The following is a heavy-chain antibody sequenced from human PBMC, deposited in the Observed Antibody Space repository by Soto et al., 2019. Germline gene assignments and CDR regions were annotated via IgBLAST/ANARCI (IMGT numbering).Heavy chain of an antibody. CDR3: ARRASNYYGVDV. J-gene: IGHJ6*02. CDR2: IYPHDSDS. V-gene: IGHV5-51*01. Sequence: GESLKISCKGSGYSFTNYWIGWVRQMPGKVLEWMGIIYPHDSDSIYSPSFQGQVTISADKSISTAYLQWSSLKASDTGIYFCARRASNYYGVDVWGQATTVTVSS. CDR1: GYSFTNYW.